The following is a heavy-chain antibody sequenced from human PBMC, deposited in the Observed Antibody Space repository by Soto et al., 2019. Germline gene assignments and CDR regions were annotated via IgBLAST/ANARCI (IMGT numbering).Heavy chain of an antibody. V-gene: IGHV4-59*08. Sequence: SETLSLTCTVSGGSISSYYWSWIRQPPGKGLEWIGYIYYSGSTNYNPSLKSRVTISVDTSKNQFSLKLSSVTAADTAVYYCARHLSSCSGGSCYYRWFGPWGQGTLVTVSS. CDR2: IYYSGST. CDR3: ARHLSSCSGGSCYYRWFGP. D-gene: IGHD2-15*01. CDR1: GGSISSYY. J-gene: IGHJ5*02.